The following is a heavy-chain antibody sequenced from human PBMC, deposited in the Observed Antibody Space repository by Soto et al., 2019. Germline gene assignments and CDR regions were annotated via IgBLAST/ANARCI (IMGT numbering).Heavy chain of an antibody. D-gene: IGHD1-26*01. Sequence: QVQLVESGGGVVQPGTSLRLSCAASGFTFSSYGMHWVRQAPGKGLEWVAVISYDGSNKYYADSVKGRFTISRYNSKNTLYLQMNRLSAEDTAGYYCAKEEGGIYFDYWGHGSLVTVSS. CDR1: GFTFSSYG. V-gene: IGHV3-30*18. CDR2: ISYDGSNK. CDR3: AKEEGGIYFDY. J-gene: IGHJ4*01.